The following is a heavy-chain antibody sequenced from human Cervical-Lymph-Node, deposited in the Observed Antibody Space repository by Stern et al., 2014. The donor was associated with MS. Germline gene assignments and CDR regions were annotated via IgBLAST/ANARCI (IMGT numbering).Heavy chain of an antibody. CDR1: GFSFGTSW. J-gene: IGHJ4*02. CDR2: IRQDGYDK. V-gene: IGHV3-7*01. Sequence: EVQLVQSGGGLVQPGGSLRLSCVASGFSFGTSWMSWVRQPPGRGLEWVANIRQDGYDKFYVDSVKGRFTISRDNARNSLYLQMNSLTVADTAVYYCERDRRAFLDYWGQGTHVAVSS. D-gene: IGHD2/OR15-2a*01. CDR3: ERDRRAFLDY.